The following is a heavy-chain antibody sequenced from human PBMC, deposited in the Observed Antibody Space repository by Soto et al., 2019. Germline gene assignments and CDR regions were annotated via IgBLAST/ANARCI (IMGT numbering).Heavy chain of an antibody. J-gene: IGHJ4*02. V-gene: IGHV4-59*08. CDR3: ARTKFLEGFPAFDY. Sequence: PSETLSLTCTVSGGSISSYYWSWIRQPPGKGLEWIGYIYYSGSTNYNPSLKSRVTISVDTSKNQFSLKLSSVTAADTAVYYCARTKFLEGFPAFDYWGKGNLVTVSA. D-gene: IGHD3-3*01. CDR1: GGSISSYY. CDR2: IYYSGST.